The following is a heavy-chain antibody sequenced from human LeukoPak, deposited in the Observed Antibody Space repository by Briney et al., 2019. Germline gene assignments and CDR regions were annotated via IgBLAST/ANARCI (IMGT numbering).Heavy chain of an antibody. CDR2: INQDGRVK. D-gene: IGHD4-23*01. J-gene: IGHJ4*02. Sequence: GGSLRLSCAASGFTFPNYWMSWVRQAPEKGLERVANINQDGRVKQYVDSMKGRFTISRDNAKNSLYLQMNSLRAEDTAVYYCARDRDDGGFEYWGQGTLVTVSS. CDR3: ARDRDDGGFEY. CDR1: GFTFPNYW. V-gene: IGHV3-7*01.